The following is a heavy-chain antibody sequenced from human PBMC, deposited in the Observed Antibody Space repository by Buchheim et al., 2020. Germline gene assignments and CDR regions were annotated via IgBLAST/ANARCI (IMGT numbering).Heavy chain of an antibody. CDR1: GGSFSGYY. CDR2: INHSGRT. CDR3: ARGRGWQWLVRTKYYFDY. J-gene: IGHJ4*02. D-gene: IGHD6-19*01. Sequence: QVQLQQWGAGLLKPSETLSLTCAVYGGSFSGYYWSWIRQPPGKGLEWIGEINHSGRTNYNPSLKSRVTISVDTSKNQFSLKLSSVTAADTAVYYCARGRGWQWLVRTKYYFDYWGQGTL. V-gene: IGHV4-34*01.